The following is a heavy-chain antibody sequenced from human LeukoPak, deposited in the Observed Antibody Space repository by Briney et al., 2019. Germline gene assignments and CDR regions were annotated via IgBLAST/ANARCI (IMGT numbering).Heavy chain of an antibody. CDR3: AREGPIGYCSTTSCYED. J-gene: IGHJ4*02. D-gene: IGHD2-2*01. V-gene: IGHV4-34*01. Sequence: SETLSLTCAVYGGSFSGYYWSWIRQPPGKGLEWIGEINHSGSTNYNPSLKSRVTISVDTSKNQFSLKLTSVTAADTAVYYCAREGPIGYCSTTSCYEDWGQGTLVTVSS. CDR1: GGSFSGYY. CDR2: INHSGST.